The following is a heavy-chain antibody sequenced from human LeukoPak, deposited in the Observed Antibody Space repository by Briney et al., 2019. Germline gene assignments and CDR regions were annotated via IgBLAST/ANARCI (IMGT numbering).Heavy chain of an antibody. J-gene: IGHJ4*02. D-gene: IGHD3-3*02. CDR2: IKSKIDGGTT. V-gene: IGHV3-15*01. CDR3: TTGYGHSDFDY. CDR1: GFTITNAR. Sequence: GGSLRLFCAASGFTITNARMGCVRQAPGKGLEWVGLIKSKIDGGTTDFAAQVKGRFTISIDDSKHTLYLQMNSLKSEDTGVYYCTTGYGHSDFDYWGQGTLVTVSS.